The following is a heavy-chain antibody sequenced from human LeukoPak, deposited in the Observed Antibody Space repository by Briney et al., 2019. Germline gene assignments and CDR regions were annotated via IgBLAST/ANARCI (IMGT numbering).Heavy chain of an antibody. Sequence: SETLSLTCTVSGGSLSSGSYYWSWIRQPPWKGLEWIGYIYYSGSTNYNPSPKSRVAISVDTSKNQFSLKLSSVTAADTAVYYCASYCSSTSCYVDFDGWGQGALVTAS. J-gene: IGHJ4*02. V-gene: IGHV4-61*01. CDR2: IYYSGST. CDR1: GGSLSSGSYY. CDR3: ASYCSSTSCYVDFDG. D-gene: IGHD2-2*01.